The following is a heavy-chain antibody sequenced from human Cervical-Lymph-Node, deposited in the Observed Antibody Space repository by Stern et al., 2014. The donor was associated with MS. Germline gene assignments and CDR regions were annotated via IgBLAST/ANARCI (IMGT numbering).Heavy chain of an antibody. CDR1: GFSLTTSGMC. Sequence: QVTLRESGPALVKPTQTLTLTCTFSGFSLTTSGMCVSWIRQPPGKALERLASIDWDDDKSYNTSLKTRLTISKDTSKNQVVLTMTNMDPVDTATYYCARFYSSSSFADAFDIWGQGTMVTVSS. CDR3: ARFYSSSSFADAFDI. J-gene: IGHJ3*02. D-gene: IGHD6-6*01. V-gene: IGHV2-70*01. CDR2: IDWDDDK.